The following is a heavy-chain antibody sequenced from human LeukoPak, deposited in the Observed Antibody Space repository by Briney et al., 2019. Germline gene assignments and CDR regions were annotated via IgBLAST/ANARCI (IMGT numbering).Heavy chain of an antibody. V-gene: IGHV3-23*01. CDR3: AKAPVTSCRGAFCYPFDS. D-gene: IGHD2-15*01. CDR1: GFSLSSYA. Sequence: GGSLRLSCTVSGFSLSSYAMSWVRRAPGKGLEWVSATSSSDAGKYYADSVRGRFTISRDNSRNTMYLQMNSLRAEDAAVYYCAKAPVTSCRGAFCYPFDSWGQGTVVTVPS. J-gene: IGHJ4*02. CDR2: TSSSDAGK.